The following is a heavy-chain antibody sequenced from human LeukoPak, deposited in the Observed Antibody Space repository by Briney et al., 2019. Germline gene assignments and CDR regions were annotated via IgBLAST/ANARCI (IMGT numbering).Heavy chain of an antibody. D-gene: IGHD6-13*01. V-gene: IGHV1-18*01. J-gene: IGHJ4*02. Sequence: ASVKVSCKASGYTFTSYGISWVRQAPGQGLEWMGWISAYNGNTNYAQKLQGRVTMTTDTSTSTAYMELRSLRSDDTAVYYCARNAAVKKAAAGGDYWGQGTLVTVSS. CDR1: GYTFTSYG. CDR3: ARNAAVKKAAAGGDY. CDR2: ISAYNGNT.